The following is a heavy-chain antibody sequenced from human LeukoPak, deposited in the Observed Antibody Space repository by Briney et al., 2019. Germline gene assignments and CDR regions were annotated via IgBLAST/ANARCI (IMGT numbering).Heavy chain of an antibody. J-gene: IGHJ1*01. CDR1: GGSITSYF. Sequence: PSETLCLTCTVSGGSITSYFWSWIRQPPGKGLEWIGYIYHSGTTNYNPSLKSRVTISVDTSKNQFSLKLTSVTAADTAVYYCAQKAPYSPAYSQDWGQGTLVTVSS. CDR2: IYHSGTT. V-gene: IGHV4-59*01. CDR3: AQKAPYSPAYSQD. D-gene: IGHD2-21*01.